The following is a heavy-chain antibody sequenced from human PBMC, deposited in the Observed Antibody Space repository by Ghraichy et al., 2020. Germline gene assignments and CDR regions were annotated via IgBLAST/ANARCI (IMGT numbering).Heavy chain of an antibody. Sequence: SQTLSLTCTVSGGSISSYYWSWIRQPPGKGLEWIGYVYYSGSTNYNPSLKSRVTISVDTSKNQFSLRLSSVTAADTALYYFARGGYYFDYWGQGTLVTVSS. CDR3: ARGGYYFDY. V-gene: IGHV4-59*01. CDR2: VYYSGST. CDR1: GGSISSYY. D-gene: IGHD3-16*01. J-gene: IGHJ4*02.